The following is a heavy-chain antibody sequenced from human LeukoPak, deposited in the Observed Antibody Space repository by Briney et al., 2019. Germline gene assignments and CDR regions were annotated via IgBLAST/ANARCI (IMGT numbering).Heavy chain of an antibody. J-gene: IGHJ6*03. Sequence: SETLSLTCTVSGGSINSHYWGWIRQPAGKGLEWIGRIYTSGSTNYNPSLKSRVTISVDTSKNQFSLKLNSVTAADTAVYYCARGPLDYDGSGYNYYYYMDVWGKGTTVTVSS. V-gene: IGHV4-4*07. CDR1: GGSINSHY. CDR2: IYTSGST. D-gene: IGHD3-22*01. CDR3: ARGPLDYDGSGYNYYYYMDV.